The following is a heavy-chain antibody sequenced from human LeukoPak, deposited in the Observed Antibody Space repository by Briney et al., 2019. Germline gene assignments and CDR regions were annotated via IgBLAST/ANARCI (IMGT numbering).Heavy chain of an antibody. J-gene: IGHJ3*02. CDR3: AKGVTPPDAFDI. Sequence: SETLSLTCTVSGGSISSGSYYWSWIRQPAGKGLEWIGRIYTSGSTNYNPSLKSRVTISVLTSKNQFSLKLSSVTAADTAVYYCAKGVTPPDAFDIWGQGTMVTVSS. CDR1: GGSISSGSYY. D-gene: IGHD2-8*01. V-gene: IGHV4-61*02. CDR2: IYTSGST.